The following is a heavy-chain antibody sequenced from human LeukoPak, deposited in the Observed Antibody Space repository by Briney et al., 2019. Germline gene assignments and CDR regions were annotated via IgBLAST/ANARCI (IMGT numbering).Heavy chain of an antibody. V-gene: IGHV5-51*01. CDR1: GYSFTSYW. J-gene: IGHJ5*02. D-gene: IGHD2-15*01. CDR2: IYPGDSDD. Sequence: GESLKTSCKGSGYSFTSYWIGWVRQMPGKGLEWMGIIYPGDSDDRYRPSFQGQVTISVDRSISTAYLQWSSLKASDTAIYYCARRAGYRSGGSCPANWFDPWGQGTLVTVSS. CDR3: ARRAGYRSGGSCPANWFDP.